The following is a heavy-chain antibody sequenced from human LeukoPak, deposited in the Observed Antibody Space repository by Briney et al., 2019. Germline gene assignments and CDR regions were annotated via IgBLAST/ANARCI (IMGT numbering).Heavy chain of an antibody. Sequence: LSLTCTVSGGSISSYYWSWIRQPPGKGLEWVSGISWNGGSIGYTDSVRGRFTISRDNAKNSLYLQMNSLRAEDTAVYYCVKDLRAVNYYGMDVWGQGTTVIVSS. D-gene: IGHD6-19*01. CDR1: GGSISSYY. V-gene: IGHV3-9*01. CDR3: VKDLRAVNYYGMDV. CDR2: ISWNGGSI. J-gene: IGHJ6*02.